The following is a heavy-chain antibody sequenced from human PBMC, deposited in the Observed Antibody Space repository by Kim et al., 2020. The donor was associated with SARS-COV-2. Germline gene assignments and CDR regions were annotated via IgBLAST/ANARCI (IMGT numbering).Heavy chain of an antibody. J-gene: IGHJ4*01. CDR3: AKDRGSCSGGRCYVEY. V-gene: IGHV3-43*01. D-gene: IGHD2-15*01. Sequence: ECVKGRFSISRDNSKTSLYLQMNSLRSKDTALYYCAKDRGSCSGGRCYVEYWGQGTLVTVSS.